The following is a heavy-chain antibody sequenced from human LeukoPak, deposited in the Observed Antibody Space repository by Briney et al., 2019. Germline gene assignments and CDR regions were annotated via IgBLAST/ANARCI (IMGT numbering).Heavy chain of an antibody. Sequence: GGSLRLSCAASGFTFSSYSMNWVRQAPGKGLEWISYIISTGSTTYYADSVKGRFTISRDNDNNSLSLQMSSLRAEDTAVYYCATGFWGYCSRNSCPLDNWGQGTLVTVAS. J-gene: IGHJ4*02. D-gene: IGHD2-2*01. CDR3: ATGFWGYCSRNSCPLDN. CDR2: IISTGSTT. V-gene: IGHV3-48*01. CDR1: GFTFSSYS.